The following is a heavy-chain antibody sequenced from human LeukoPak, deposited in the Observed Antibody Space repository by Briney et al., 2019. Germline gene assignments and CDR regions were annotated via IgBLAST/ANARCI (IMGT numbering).Heavy chain of an antibody. V-gene: IGHV3-11*01. Sequence: PGGSLRLSCAASLFTFSDDYMSWLRQAPGKGLEWVSYISGSGSTVYYADSVKGRFTISRDNAKNSLYLQMNSLRAEDTAVYYCARVGAGNAFDYWGQGTLVTVSS. J-gene: IGHJ4*02. CDR2: ISGSGSTV. CDR1: LFTFSDDY. CDR3: ARVGAGNAFDY. D-gene: IGHD1-26*01.